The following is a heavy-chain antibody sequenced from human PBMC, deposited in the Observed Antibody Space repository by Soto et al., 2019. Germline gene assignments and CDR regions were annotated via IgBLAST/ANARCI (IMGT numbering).Heavy chain of an antibody. CDR3: ARDAGDYGDQAFDY. J-gene: IGHJ4*02. V-gene: IGHV3-33*01. Sequence: PGGSLRLSCAASGFTFSSYGMHWVRQAPGKGLEWVAVIWYDGSNKYYADSVKGRFTISRDNSKNTLYLQMNSLRAEDTAVYYCARDAGDYGDQAFDYWGQGTLVTVSS. CDR2: IWYDGSNK. CDR1: GFTFSSYG. D-gene: IGHD4-17*01.